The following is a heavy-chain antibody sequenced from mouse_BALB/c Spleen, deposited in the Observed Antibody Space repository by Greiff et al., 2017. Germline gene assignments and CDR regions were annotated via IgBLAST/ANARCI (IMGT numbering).Heavy chain of an antibody. Sequence: EVKLMESGGGLVKPGGSLKLSCAASGFTFSSYAMSWVRQTPEKRLEWVASISSGGSTYYPDSVKGRFTISRDNARNILYLQMSSLRSEDTAMYYCARVGNYGVYFDYWGQGTTLTVSS. J-gene: IGHJ2*01. V-gene: IGHV5-6-5*01. CDR1: GFTFSSYA. CDR2: ISSGGST. D-gene: IGHD2-1*01. CDR3: ARVGNYGVYFDY.